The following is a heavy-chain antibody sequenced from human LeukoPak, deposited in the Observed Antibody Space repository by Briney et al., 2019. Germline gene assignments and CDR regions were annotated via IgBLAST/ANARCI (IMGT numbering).Heavy chain of an antibody. Sequence: PGGSLRLSCAASGFTFSSYEMNWVRQAPGKGLEGVSYISSSGSTIYYADSVKGRFTISRDNAKNSLYLQMNSLRAEDTADYYCAREGYYGSGSSQYSYYGMDVWGKGTTVTVSA. V-gene: IGHV3-48*03. J-gene: IGHJ6*04. CDR3: AREGYYGSGSSQYSYYGMDV. CDR1: GFTFSSYE. D-gene: IGHD3-10*01. CDR2: ISSSGSTI.